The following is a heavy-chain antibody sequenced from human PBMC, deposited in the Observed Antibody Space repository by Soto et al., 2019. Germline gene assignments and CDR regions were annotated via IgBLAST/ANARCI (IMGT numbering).Heavy chain of an antibody. CDR1: GGSISSYY. D-gene: IGHD3-22*01. V-gene: IGHV4-59*01. J-gene: IGHJ4*02. Sequence: PSETLSLTXTVAGGSISSYYWSWIRQPPGKGLEWIGYIYNSESTNYSPSLRSRVTISVDTSKNQFSLKLSSVTAADTAVYYCAREGESSGYHFWGQGTLVTVSS. CDR3: AREGESSGYHF. CDR2: IYNSEST.